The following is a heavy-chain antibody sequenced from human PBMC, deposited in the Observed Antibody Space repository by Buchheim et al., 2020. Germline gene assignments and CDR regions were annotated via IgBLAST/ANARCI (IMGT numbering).Heavy chain of an antibody. CDR1: GYTFTKSW. CDR3: TRQPMVRGVGRFDH. J-gene: IGHJ5*02. CDR2: IYPSDSDA. Sequence: EVQLVQSGAEVKKPGESLKISCQASGYTFTKSWIGWVRQVPGKGLEWMGVIYPSDSDARYSPSLQGQVTISVERSTKHAYPQWNSLRASDTATYFCTRQPMVRGVGRFDHWGQGT. V-gene: IGHV5-51*01. D-gene: IGHD3-10*01.